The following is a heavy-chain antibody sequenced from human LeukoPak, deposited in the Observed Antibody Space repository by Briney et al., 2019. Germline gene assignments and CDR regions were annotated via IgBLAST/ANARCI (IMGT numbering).Heavy chain of an antibody. V-gene: IGHV3-11*01. CDR1: GFTFSDYY. J-gene: IGHJ4*02. D-gene: IGHD5-24*01. Sequence: PGGSLRLSCAASGFTFSDYYMSWIRQAPGKGLEWVSYISSSGNIIYYADSVKGRFTISRDNAKNSLYLQMNSLRVEDTAVYYCAKEGRSLQTYWGQGTLVTVSS. CDR2: ISSSGNII. CDR3: AKEGRSLQTY.